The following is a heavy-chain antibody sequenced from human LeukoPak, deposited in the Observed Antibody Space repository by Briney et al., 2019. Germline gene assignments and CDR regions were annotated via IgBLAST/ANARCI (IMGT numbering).Heavy chain of an antibody. V-gene: IGHV1-69*04. CDR3: AIGGIYYDSSGWDI. Sequence: AASVKVSCKASGGTFSSYAISWVRQAPGQGLEWMGRTIPILGIANYAQKFQGRVTITADKSTSTAYMELGSLRSVDTAVYYCAIGGIYYDSSGWDIWGQGTMVTVSS. J-gene: IGHJ3*02. D-gene: IGHD3-22*01. CDR1: GGTFSSYA. CDR2: TIPILGIA.